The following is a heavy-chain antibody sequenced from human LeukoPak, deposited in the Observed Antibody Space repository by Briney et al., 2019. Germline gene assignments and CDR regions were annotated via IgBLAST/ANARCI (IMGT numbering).Heavy chain of an antibody. J-gene: IGHJ4*02. D-gene: IGHD3-10*01. Sequence: HPGGSLRLSCAASGFTFSSYGMHWDRQAPGKGLEWVAVISYDGSNKYYADSVKGRFTISRDNSKNTLYLQMNSLRAEDTAVYYCAKDPSGSYYIGPDYWGQGTLVTVSS. V-gene: IGHV3-30*18. CDR3: AKDPSGSYYIGPDY. CDR2: ISYDGSNK. CDR1: GFTFSSYG.